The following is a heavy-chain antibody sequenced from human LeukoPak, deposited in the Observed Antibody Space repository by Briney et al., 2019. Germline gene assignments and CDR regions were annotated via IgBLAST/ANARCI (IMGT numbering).Heavy chain of an antibody. CDR2: ISSSSSTI. V-gene: IGHV3-48*01. CDR1: GFTFSSYS. D-gene: IGHD3-10*01. Sequence: GGSLRLSCAASGFTFSSYSMNWVRQAPGKGLEWVSYISSSSSTIYYADSVKGRFTISRDNAKNSLYLQMNSLRAEDTAVYYCARVYGSRSYAAFDYWGQGALVTVSS. J-gene: IGHJ4*02. CDR3: ARVYGSRSYAAFDY.